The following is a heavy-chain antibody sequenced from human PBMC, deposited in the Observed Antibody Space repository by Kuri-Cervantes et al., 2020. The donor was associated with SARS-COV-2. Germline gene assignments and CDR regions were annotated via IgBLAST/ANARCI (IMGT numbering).Heavy chain of an antibody. J-gene: IGHJ6*02. Sequence: GSLRLTCTVSGGSISSYYWSWIRQPPGKGLEWIGYIYYSGSTNYNPSLKSRVTIIVDTSNNQFSLKLRFVTAADTAVYYCAREPVVVVAATYYYYGMDVWGQGTTVTVSS. CDR1: GGSISSYY. CDR2: IYYSGST. V-gene: IGHV4-59*01. CDR3: AREPVVVVAATYYYYGMDV. D-gene: IGHD2-15*01.